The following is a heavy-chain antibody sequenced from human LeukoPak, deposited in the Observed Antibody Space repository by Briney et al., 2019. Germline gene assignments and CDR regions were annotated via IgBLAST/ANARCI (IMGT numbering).Heavy chain of an antibody. V-gene: IGHV3-21*05. CDR3: ARSLARPDSSDYDAFDI. Sequence: GGSLRLSCAASGFTFSSYSMNWVRQAPGKGLEWVSYISSSSSYIYYADSVKGRFTISRDNAKISLYLQMNSLRAEDTAVYYCARSLARPDSSDYDAFDIWGQGTMVTVSS. CDR1: GFTFSSYS. D-gene: IGHD6-6*01. CDR2: ISSSSSYI. J-gene: IGHJ3*02.